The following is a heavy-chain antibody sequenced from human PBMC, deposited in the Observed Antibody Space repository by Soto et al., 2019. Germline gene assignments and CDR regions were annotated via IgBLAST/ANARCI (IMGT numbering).Heavy chain of an antibody. Sequence: EVQLVESGGGLVQPGGSLRLSCAASGFTFSSYSMNWVRQAPGKGLEWVSYISSSSSTIYYADSVKGRFTISRDNAKKSLYLQMNSLRDEDTAVYYCAREYCGGDCYPDYWGQGTLVTVSS. J-gene: IGHJ4*02. V-gene: IGHV3-48*02. CDR2: ISSSSSTI. CDR3: AREYCGGDCYPDY. CDR1: GFTFSSYS. D-gene: IGHD2-21*02.